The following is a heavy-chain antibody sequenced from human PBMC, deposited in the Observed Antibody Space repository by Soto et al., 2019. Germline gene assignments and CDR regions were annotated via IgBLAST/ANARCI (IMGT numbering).Heavy chain of an antibody. CDR2: TYYRSKWYN. J-gene: IGHJ5*02. D-gene: IGHD3-3*01. V-gene: IGHV6-1*01. Sequence: KQSQTLSLTCAISGDSVSSNSAAWNWIRQSPSRGLEWLGRTYYRSKWYNDYAVSVKSRITINPDTSKNQFSLQLNSVTPEDTAVYYCARGYYDFWSGYSPYNWFDPWGQGTLVTVSS. CDR1: GDSVSSNSAA. CDR3: ARGYYDFWSGYSPYNWFDP.